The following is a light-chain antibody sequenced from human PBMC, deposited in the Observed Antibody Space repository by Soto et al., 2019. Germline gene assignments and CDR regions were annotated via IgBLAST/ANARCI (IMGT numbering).Light chain of an antibody. Sequence: QSVLTQPASVSGSPGQSITISCTGTNSDVGSYNYVSWYQQHPAKAPKLIIYEVNDRPSAVSTRFSASKSGNTASLTISGLQPDDEADYYCCSYTTNNTWVFGGGTKLTVL. CDR3: CSYTTNNTWV. J-gene: IGLJ3*02. CDR1: NSDVGSYNY. V-gene: IGLV2-14*01. CDR2: EVN.